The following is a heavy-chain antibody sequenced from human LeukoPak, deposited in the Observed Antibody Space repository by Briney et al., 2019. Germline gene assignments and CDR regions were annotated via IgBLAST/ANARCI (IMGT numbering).Heavy chain of an antibody. V-gene: IGHV3-30*18. D-gene: IGHD2-15*01. J-gene: IGHJ4*02. CDR3: VKDHCSGGSCHSFDF. Sequence: PGGSLRLSCAASGFVFSDFGMLWVRKAPVKGLEWVAFISYDGSNKNYADSVKGRSSISRDNSEKTVYLQMSSLSAEDTALYYCVKDHCSGGSCHSFDFWGQGTLVTVSS. CDR2: ISYDGSNK. CDR1: GFVFSDFG.